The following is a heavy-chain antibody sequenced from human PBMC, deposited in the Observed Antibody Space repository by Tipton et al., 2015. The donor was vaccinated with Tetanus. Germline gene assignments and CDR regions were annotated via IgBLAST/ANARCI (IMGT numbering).Heavy chain of an antibody. CDR1: GGSFSGYY. D-gene: IGHD5-12*01. V-gene: IGHV4-34*01. J-gene: IGHJ1*01. CDR3: ARGVDRTKAGID. CDR2: IHPSGNT. Sequence: TLSLTCAVSGGSFSGYYCSWIRQSPGRGLEWIGEIHPSGNTYYNPTFTSRCTLSQDTSKSHFSLKLNSVTAADTAVYYCARGVDRTKAGIDSGQESLVTVS.